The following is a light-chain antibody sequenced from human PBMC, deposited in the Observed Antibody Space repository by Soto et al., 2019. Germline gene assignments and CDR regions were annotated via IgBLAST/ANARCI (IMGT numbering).Light chain of an antibody. V-gene: IGKV3-20*01. Sequence: EIVLTQSPGTLSLSPGEIATLYFSASQSVSSTYLAWYQHKPGQAPRLLIYGASSRATGIPDRFSGSGSGTDFTLIISRLEPEDFAVYYCQQYGNSFVGFGQGTKVDIK. J-gene: IGKJ1*01. CDR3: QQYGNSFVG. CDR1: QSVSSTY. CDR2: GAS.